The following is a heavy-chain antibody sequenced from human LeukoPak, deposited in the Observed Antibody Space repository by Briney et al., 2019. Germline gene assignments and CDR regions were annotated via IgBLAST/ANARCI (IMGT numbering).Heavy chain of an antibody. CDR1: GYSFATYW. CDR3: ARRFSSSWYYFDY. Sequence: NHGESLKISCKGSGYSFATYWIGWVRQMPGKGLEWMGIIYPDDSDTVYSPSFQGQVTFSADKSISTAYLQWSSLKASDTAVYYRARRFSSSWYYFDYWGQGTLVTVSS. J-gene: IGHJ4*02. D-gene: IGHD6-13*01. V-gene: IGHV5-51*01. CDR2: IYPDDSDT.